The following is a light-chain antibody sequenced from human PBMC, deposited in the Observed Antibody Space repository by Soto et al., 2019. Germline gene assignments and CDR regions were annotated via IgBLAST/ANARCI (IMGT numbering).Light chain of an antibody. CDR1: QSISSY. CDR2: AAS. CDR3: QQSYTTPLT. J-gene: IGKJ4*01. Sequence: DIQMTQSPSSLSASVGDRVTITCRASQSISSYLNWYQQKPGKAPKLLISAASSLQSGVPSRFSGSGSGTDFTLTISSLQPEDFATYHCQQSYTTPLTFGGGTKVEIK. V-gene: IGKV1-39*01.